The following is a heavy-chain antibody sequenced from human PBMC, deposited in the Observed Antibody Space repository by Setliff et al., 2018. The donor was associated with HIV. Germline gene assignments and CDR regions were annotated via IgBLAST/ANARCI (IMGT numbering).Heavy chain of an antibody. CDR3: ARGGAIGVSVGAT. CDR1: GFTFSSHW. CDR2: INSDGSST. D-gene: IGHD2-15*01. Sequence: GGSLRLSCAASGFTFSSHWMHWVRQAPGKGLVWVSRINSDGSSTAYADSVKGRFTISRDNAKSTLYLQMNSLRVEDTAVYYCARGGAIGVSVGATWGQGTLVTVSS. V-gene: IGHV3-74*01. J-gene: IGHJ5*02.